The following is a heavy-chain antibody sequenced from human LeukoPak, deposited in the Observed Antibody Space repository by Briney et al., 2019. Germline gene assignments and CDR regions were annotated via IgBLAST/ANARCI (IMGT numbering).Heavy chain of an antibody. D-gene: IGHD5-12*01. Sequence: SETLSLTCTVSGGSVSSYYWSWIRQPPGKGLEWIGYIYYSGSTNYNPSLKSRVTISVDTSKNQFSLKLSSVTAADTAVYYCARGVDSGYDSGHKYYYYHYMDVWGKGTTVTISS. J-gene: IGHJ6*03. CDR1: GGSVSSYY. CDR3: ARGVDSGYDSGHKYYYYHYMDV. V-gene: IGHV4-59*02. CDR2: IYYSGST.